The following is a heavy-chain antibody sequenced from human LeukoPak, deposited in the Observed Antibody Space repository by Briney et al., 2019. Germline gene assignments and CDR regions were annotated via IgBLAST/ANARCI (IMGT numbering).Heavy chain of an antibody. J-gene: IGHJ4*02. V-gene: IGHV3-21*01. CDR2: ISSSSYI. D-gene: IGHD3-10*01. CDR3: AGDGRFGPLR. CDR1: GFTFSSYS. Sequence: GGSLRLSCAASGFTFSSYSMNWVRQAPGKGLEWVSSISSSSYIYYADSVKGRFTISRGNAKNSLYLQMNSLRAEDMAVYYCAGDGRFGPLRWGQGTLVTVSS.